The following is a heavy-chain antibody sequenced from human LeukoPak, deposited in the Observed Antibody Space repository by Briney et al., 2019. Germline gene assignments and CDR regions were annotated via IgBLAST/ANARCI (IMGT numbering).Heavy chain of an antibody. J-gene: IGHJ4*02. V-gene: IGHV3-74*01. Sequence: PGGSLRLSCAVSGFSLSSYWMHWVRQAPGKGLVWVSHINSDGSSTSYADSVKGRFTISRDNAKNTLYLQMNSLRAEDTAVYYCARVGGYSYGPLDYWGQGTLVTVSS. D-gene: IGHD5-18*01. CDR1: GFSLSSYW. CDR2: INSDGSST. CDR3: ARVGGYSYGPLDY.